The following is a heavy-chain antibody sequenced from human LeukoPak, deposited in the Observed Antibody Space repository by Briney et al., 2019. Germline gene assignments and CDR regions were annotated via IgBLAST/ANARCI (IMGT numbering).Heavy chain of an antibody. Sequence: GGSLRLSCAASGFTFSSYAMHWVRQAPGKGLEWVAVISYDGNNKYYADSVKGRFTISRDNSKNTLYLQMNSLRAEDTAVYYCARAGYRYCSGGSCPYYFDYWGQGTLVTVSS. D-gene: IGHD2-15*01. CDR2: ISYDGNNK. J-gene: IGHJ4*02. CDR1: GFTFSSYA. V-gene: IGHV3-30-3*01. CDR3: ARAGYRYCSGGSCPYYFDY.